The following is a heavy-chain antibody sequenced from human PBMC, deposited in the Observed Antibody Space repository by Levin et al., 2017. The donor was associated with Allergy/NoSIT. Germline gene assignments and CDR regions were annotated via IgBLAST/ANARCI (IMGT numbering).Heavy chain of an antibody. J-gene: IGHJ4*02. Sequence: GESLKISCAASGFTFSSYAMSWVRQAPGKGLEWVSAISGSGGSTYYADSVKGRFTISRDNSKNTLYLQMNSLRAEDTAVYYCMGSSIAARVQSLENKQMPETDYWGQGTLVTVSS. D-gene: IGHD6-6*01. CDR2: ISGSGGST. CDR1: GFTFSSYA. CDR3: MGSSIAARVQSLENKQMPETDY. V-gene: IGHV3-23*01.